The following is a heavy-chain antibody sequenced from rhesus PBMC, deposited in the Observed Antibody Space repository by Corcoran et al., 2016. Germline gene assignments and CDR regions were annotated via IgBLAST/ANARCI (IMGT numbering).Heavy chain of an antibody. V-gene: IGHV4S19*01. CDR1: GGSISSSNW. J-gene: IGHJ4*01. Sequence: QVQLQESGPGLVKPSETLSLTCAVSGGSISSSNWWSWIRQPPGKGLEWIGYISGSSGSTYYNPSLKSRVTISKDTSKNQFSLKLSSVTAADPAVYYCARAGIAAAGTTFDYWGQGVLVTVSS. CDR3: ARAGIAAAGTTFDY. D-gene: IGHD6-31*01. CDR2: ISGSSGST.